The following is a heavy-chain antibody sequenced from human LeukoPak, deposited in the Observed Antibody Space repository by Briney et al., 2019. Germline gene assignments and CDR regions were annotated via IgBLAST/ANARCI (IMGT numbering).Heavy chain of an antibody. CDR2: IYTSGST. J-gene: IGHJ5*02. CDR3: AKDTSSGYYYDSSGLNWCDP. Sequence: SQTLSLTCTVSGGSISSGSYYWGWLRQPAGKGLEWIGRIYTSGSTNYNPSLKSRVTLSVDHSKNQFSLQLSSLTAADTAVYYCAKDTSSGYYYDSSGLNWCDPWGQGTLVTVSS. D-gene: IGHD3-22*01. V-gene: IGHV4-61*02. CDR1: GGSISSGSYY.